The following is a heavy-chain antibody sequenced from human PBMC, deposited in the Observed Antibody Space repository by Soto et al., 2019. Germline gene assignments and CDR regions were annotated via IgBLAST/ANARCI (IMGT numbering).Heavy chain of an antibody. Sequence: PSETLSLTCAVYGGSFSGYYWSWIRQPPGKGLEWIGEINHSGSTNYNPSLKSRVTISVDTSKNQFSLKLSSVTAADTAVYYCARGTSYVVVPAAIQYYYYMDVWGKGTTVTV. D-gene: IGHD2-2*01. J-gene: IGHJ6*03. CDR3: ARGTSYVVVPAAIQYYYYMDV. V-gene: IGHV4-34*01. CDR2: INHSGST. CDR1: GGSFSGYY.